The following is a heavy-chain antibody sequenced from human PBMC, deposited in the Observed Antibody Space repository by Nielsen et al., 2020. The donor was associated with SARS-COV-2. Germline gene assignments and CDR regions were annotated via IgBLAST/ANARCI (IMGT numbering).Heavy chain of an antibody. D-gene: IGHD5-18*01. CDR1: GFTLSNYP. J-gene: IGHJ3*01. Sequence: GGSLRLSCIASGFTLSNYPMHWVRQAPGPGLEWVASASYDGSNRNYADSVKGRFTISKDNPNNMLYLQMNRLRPEDTAVYYCARDRIEPGDDAFDVWGQGTLVTVSS. CDR3: ARDRIEPGDDAFDV. V-gene: IGHV3-30*01. CDR2: ASYDGSNR.